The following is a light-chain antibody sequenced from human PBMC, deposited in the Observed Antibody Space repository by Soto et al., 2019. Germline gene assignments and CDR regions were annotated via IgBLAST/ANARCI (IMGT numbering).Light chain of an antibody. CDR1: NSDLGGYNY. J-gene: IGLJ1*01. Sequence: QRALNRPASVSGSPGQSLTISYNGANSDLGGYNYVSWYQHHPGKAPKLMIYEVSNRPSGVSNRFSGSKSGNTASLAISGLQAEDEADYYCSSYTSSGTLVLGTGTKVPAL. CDR3: SSYTSSGTLV. V-gene: IGLV2-14*01. CDR2: EVS.